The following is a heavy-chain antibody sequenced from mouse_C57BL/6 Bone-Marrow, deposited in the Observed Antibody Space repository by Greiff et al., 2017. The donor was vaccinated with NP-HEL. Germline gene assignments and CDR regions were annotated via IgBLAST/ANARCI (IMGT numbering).Heavy chain of an antibody. Sequence: QVQLKESGPGLVAPSQSLSITCTVSGFSLTSYGVHWVRQPPGKGLEWLVVIWSDGSTTYNSALKSRLSISKDNSKSQVFLKMNSLHTDDTAMYYCARHNYGSSYWYFDVWGTGTTVTVSS. CDR3: ARHNYGSSYWYFDV. CDR1: GFSLTSYG. D-gene: IGHD1-1*01. J-gene: IGHJ1*03. V-gene: IGHV2-6-1*01. CDR2: IWSDGST.